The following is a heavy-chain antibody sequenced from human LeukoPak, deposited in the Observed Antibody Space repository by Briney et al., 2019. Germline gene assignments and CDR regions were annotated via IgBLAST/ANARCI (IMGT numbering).Heavy chain of an antibody. V-gene: IGHV4-59*01. CDR2: IYYSGST. J-gene: IGHJ6*03. Sequence: SETLSLTCTVSGGSISSYYWSWIRQPPGKGLEWIGYIYYSGSTNYNPSLKSRVTISVDTSKNQFSLKLSSVTAADTAVYYCTTQSPLYYDFWSGYYTGHYYYYYMDVWGKGTTVTVSS. CDR1: GGSISSYY. D-gene: IGHD3-3*01. CDR3: TTQSPLYYDFWSGYYTGHYYYYYMDV.